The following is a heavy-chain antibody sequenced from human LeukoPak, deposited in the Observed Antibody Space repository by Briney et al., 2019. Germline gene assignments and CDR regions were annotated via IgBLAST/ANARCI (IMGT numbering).Heavy chain of an antibody. CDR2: INHSGST. CDR3: ARGNNGDRPPDAFDI. V-gene: IGHV4-34*01. J-gene: IGHJ3*02. CDR1: GGSFSGYY. Sequence: SETLSLTCAVYGGSFSGYYWSWIRQPPGKGLEWIGEINHSGSTNYNPSLTSRVTISVDTSKNQFSLKLSSVTAADTAVYYCARGNNGDRPPDAFDIWGQGTMVTVSS. D-gene: IGHD4-17*01.